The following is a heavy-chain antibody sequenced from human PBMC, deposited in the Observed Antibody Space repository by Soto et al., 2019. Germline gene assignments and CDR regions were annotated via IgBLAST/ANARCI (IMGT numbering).Heavy chain of an antibody. J-gene: IGHJ6*02. V-gene: IGHV6-1*01. D-gene: IGHD3-22*01. Sequence: SQTLSLTCAISRDSVSSNSAAWNWIRQSPSRGLEWLGRTYYRSKWYNDYAVSVKSRITINPDTSKNQFSLQLNSVTPEDTAVYYCARAQMIVVVINTYYYYYGMAVWGQGTTVTVSS. CDR3: ARAQMIVVVINTYYYYYGMAV. CDR2: TYYRSKWYN. CDR1: RDSVSSNSAA.